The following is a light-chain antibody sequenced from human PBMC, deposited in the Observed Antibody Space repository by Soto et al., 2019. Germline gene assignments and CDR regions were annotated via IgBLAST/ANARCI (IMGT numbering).Light chain of an antibody. Sequence: ETVMTQSPATLSVSPGERATLSCRAGQSVSSSYLAWYQQKPGQAPRLLIYGASSRATGIPDRFSGSGSGTDFTLTISRLEPEDFAVYYCQQYGSSPLTFGGGTKVDIK. CDR2: GAS. V-gene: IGKV3-20*01. CDR3: QQYGSSPLT. CDR1: QSVSSSY. J-gene: IGKJ4*01.